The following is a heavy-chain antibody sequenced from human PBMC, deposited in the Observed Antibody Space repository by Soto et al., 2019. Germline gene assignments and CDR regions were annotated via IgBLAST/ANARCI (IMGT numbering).Heavy chain of an antibody. CDR2: IIPIFGTA. CDR3: ARANVTMIVGEYYYYYYGMDV. CDR1: GGTFSSYA. J-gene: IGHJ6*02. D-gene: IGHD3-22*01. V-gene: IGHV1-69*13. Sequence: GASVKVSCKASGGTFSSYAISWVRQAPGQGLEWMGGIIPIFGTANYAQKFQGRVTITADESTSTAYMELSSLRSEDTAVYYCARANVTMIVGEYYYYYYGMDVRGQGTTVTVSS.